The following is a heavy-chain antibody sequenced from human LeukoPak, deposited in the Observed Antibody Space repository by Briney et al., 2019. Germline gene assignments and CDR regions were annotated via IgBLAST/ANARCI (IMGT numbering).Heavy chain of an antibody. J-gene: IGHJ4*02. V-gene: IGHV4-61*02. D-gene: IGHD6-19*01. CDR3: ARESLYISMAGEARLFDY. Sequence: SETLSLTCTVSGGSISSGSYYWSWIRQPAGKGLEWIGRIYTSGSTNYNPSLKSRVTISVDTSKNQFSLKLSPVTAADTAVYYCARESLYISMAGEARLFDYWGQGTLVTVSS. CDR1: GGSISSGSYY. CDR2: IYTSGST.